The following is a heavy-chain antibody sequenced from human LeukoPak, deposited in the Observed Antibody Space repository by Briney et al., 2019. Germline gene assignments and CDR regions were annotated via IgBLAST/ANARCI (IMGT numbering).Heavy chain of an antibody. CDR3: ASDLSDIVVVPAAIQGYYYYGMDV. D-gene: IGHD2-2*01. CDR1: GFTFSSYA. Sequence: QPGRSLRLSCAASGFTFSSYAMHWVRQAPGKGLEWVAVISYDGSNKYYADSVKGRFTISRDNSKNTLYLQMNSLRAEDTAVYYCASDLSDIVVVPAAIQGYYYYGMDVWGQGTTVTVSS. V-gene: IGHV3-30-3*01. J-gene: IGHJ6*02. CDR2: ISYDGSNK.